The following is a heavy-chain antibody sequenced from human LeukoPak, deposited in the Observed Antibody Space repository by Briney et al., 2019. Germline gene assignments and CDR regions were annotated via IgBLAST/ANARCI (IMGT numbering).Heavy chain of an antibody. CDR2: IYYSGST. CDR1: GGSISSSSYY. V-gene: IGHV4-39*01. CDR3: ARREAKDGYNLPNFDY. D-gene: IGHD5-24*01. J-gene: IGHJ4*02. Sequence: SETLSLTCTVSGGSISSSSYYWGWIRQPPGKGLEWIGSIYYSGSTYYNPSLKSRVTISVDTSKNQFSLKLSSVTAADTAVCYCARREAKDGYNLPNFDYWGQGTLVTVSS.